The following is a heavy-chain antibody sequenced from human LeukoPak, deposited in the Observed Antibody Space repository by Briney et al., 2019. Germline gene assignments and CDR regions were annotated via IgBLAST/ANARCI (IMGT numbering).Heavy chain of an antibody. CDR2: ISGSGGST. V-gene: IGHV3-23*01. CDR3: AKDWYGSGSYYNPIPDY. J-gene: IGHJ4*02. D-gene: IGHD3-10*01. Sequence: GGSLRLSCAASGFTFSSYGMHWVRQAPGKGLEWVSAISGSGGSTYYADSVKGRFTISRDNSKNTLYLQMNSLRAEDTAVYYCAKDWYGSGSYYNPIPDYWGQGTLVTVSS. CDR1: GFTFSSYG.